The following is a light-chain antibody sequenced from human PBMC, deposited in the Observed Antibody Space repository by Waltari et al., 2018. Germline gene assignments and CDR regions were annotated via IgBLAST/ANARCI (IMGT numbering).Light chain of an antibody. CDR2: RSN. CDR1: SYALGRTY. CDR3: AAWDDSLSGPV. V-gene: IGLV1-47*01. J-gene: IGLJ3*02. Sequence: QSLLTQPPSASGTPGQRVTISCSGSSYALGRTYVYWYQQLPGTAPKLLIYRSNQRPSGVPDRFSGSRSGTSASLAISGLRSEDEADYHCAAWDDSLSGPVFGGGTKLTVL.